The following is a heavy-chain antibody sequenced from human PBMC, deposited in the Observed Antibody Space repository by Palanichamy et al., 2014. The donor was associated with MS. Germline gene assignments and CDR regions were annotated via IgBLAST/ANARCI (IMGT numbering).Heavy chain of an antibody. D-gene: IGHD6-13*01. V-gene: IGHV3-30*18. CDR2: ISYDGTNK. CDR3: AKEHSSNWHAHDY. J-gene: IGHJ4*02. Sequence: QVQLVESGGGVVQPGRSLRLSCAASGFSFSSYGIHWVRQAPGKGLEWVALISYDGTNKYYADSVKGRFTISRDNSKNMLYLQMNSLRPEDTAVYYCAKEHSSNWHAHDYWGQGTLVTVSS. CDR1: GFSFSSYG.